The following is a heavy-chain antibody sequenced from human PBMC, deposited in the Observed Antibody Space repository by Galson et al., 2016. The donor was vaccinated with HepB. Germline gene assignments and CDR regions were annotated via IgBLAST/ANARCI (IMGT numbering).Heavy chain of an antibody. J-gene: IGHJ4*02. CDR1: GFTFSSYG. CDR3: ARDRGRSSWYSNFDY. D-gene: IGHD6-13*01. V-gene: IGHV3-30*03. CDR2: ISYDGRTK. Sequence: SLRLSCAASGFTFSSYGMQWVRQAPGKGLEWVALISYDGRTKFYADSVKGRFTISRDTSKSTLYLQMNSLKAEDTAVYHCARDRGRSSWYSNFDYWGQGTLVTVSS.